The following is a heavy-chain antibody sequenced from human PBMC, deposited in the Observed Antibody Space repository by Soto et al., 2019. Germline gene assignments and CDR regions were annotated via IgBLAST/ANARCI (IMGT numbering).Heavy chain of an antibody. CDR2: IYYSGST. Sequence: LCVSCTVSGGPSSSGGCYCSWIRQHPGKGLEWIGYIYYSGSTYYNPSLKSRVTISVDTSKNQFSLKLSSVTAADTAVYYCARGDIHEDYFDYWGQGTLVTVS. J-gene: IGHJ4*02. D-gene: IGHD2-15*01. CDR1: GGPSSSGGCY. CDR3: ARGDIHEDYFDY. V-gene: IGHV4-31*03.